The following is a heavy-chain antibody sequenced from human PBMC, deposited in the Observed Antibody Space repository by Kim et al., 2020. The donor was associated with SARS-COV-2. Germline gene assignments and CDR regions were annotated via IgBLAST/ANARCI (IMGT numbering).Heavy chain of an antibody. D-gene: IGHD3-9*01. CDR2: ISPSGSP. V-gene: IGHV4-4*08. CDR3: AGGGEFYDILTGLGY. CDR1: GGSLHSYH. J-gene: IGHJ4*01. Sequence: SETLSLTCAVSGGSLHSYHWSWIRQAPGKGLEWVGYISPSGSPRYNPSLNSRITISLDTSKNAFYLHLDSLTAADPAVYYCAGGGEFYDILTGLGYWGHGTLVTVSS.